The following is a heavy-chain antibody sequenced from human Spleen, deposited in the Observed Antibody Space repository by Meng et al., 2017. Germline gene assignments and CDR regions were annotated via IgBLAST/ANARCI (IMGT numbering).Heavy chain of an antibody. CDR2: TYSSRST. CDR1: GASVDSGNYH. CDR3: ARCGQEWRFDL. D-gene: IGHD2-21*01. J-gene: IGHJ2*01. V-gene: IGHV4-30-4*01. Sequence: QVQLQQWGAGLLKPSETLSLTCTVSGASVDSGNYHWSWVRQPPGKGLECIGYTYSSRSTYYNPSLKSRVYMSVDTSKNQFSLTLTSVTAADTAVYFCARCGQEWRFDLWGRGTLVTVSS.